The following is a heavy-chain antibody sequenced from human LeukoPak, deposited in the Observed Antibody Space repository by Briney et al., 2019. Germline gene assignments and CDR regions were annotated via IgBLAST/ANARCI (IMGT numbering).Heavy chain of an antibody. CDR2: ISSSGSTT. D-gene: IGHD3-10*02. CDR1: GFTFSSYE. V-gene: IGHV3-48*03. CDR3: AELGITMIGGV. J-gene: IGHJ6*04. Sequence: GGSLRLSCAASGFTFSSYEMNWVRQAPGKGLEWVSYISSSGSTTYYADSVKGRFTISRDNAKNSLYLQMNSLRTEDTAVYYCAELGITMIGGVWGKGTTVTISS.